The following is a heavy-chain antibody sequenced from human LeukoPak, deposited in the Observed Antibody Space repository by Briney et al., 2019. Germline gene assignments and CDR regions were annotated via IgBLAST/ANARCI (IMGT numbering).Heavy chain of an antibody. D-gene: IGHD1-7*01. CDR3: ARPGITGTMGYGAFDI. Sequence: PGGSLRLSCAASGFTFSSYSINWVRQAPGKGLVGVSSIDSSSSYIYYADSVKGRFTISRDNAKNSLFLQMNSLRVEDTAVYYCARPGITGTMGYGAFDIWGQGTRVTVSS. V-gene: IGHV3-21*01. CDR1: GFTFSSYS. J-gene: IGHJ3*02. CDR2: IDSSSSYI.